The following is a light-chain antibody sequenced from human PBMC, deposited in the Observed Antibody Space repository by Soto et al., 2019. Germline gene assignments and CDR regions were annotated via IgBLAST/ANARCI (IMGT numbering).Light chain of an antibody. CDR1: QSLSFN. CDR2: AAS. J-gene: IGKJ4*01. CDR3: HQRSNWTPT. V-gene: IGKV3-15*01. Sequence: EIVRTQSPATLSVSPGERANISCRASQSLSFNLAWYQQKPGQDPRLLIYAASTRATGIPARFSGSGSGTDFNLTISRLQTEDFALYECHQRSNWTPTVGGGTKVDIK.